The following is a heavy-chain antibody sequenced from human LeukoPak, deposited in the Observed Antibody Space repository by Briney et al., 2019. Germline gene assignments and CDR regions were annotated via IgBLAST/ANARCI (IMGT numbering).Heavy chain of an antibody. CDR1: GFTFSSYG. D-gene: IGHD1-26*01. CDR2: ISYDGSNK. Sequence: GGSLRLSCAASGFTFSSYGMHWVRQAPGKGLEWVAVISYDGSNKYYADSVKGRFTISRDNSKNTLYLQMNSLRAEDTAVYYCARLGGATYYFDYWGQGTLVTVSS. CDR3: ARLGGATYYFDY. V-gene: IGHV3-30*03. J-gene: IGHJ4*02.